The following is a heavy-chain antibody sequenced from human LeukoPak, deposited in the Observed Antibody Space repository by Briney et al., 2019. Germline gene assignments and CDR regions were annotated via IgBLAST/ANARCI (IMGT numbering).Heavy chain of an antibody. J-gene: IGHJ4*02. Sequence: GGSLRLSCATSGFTFSSYAMSWVRQAPGKGLEWVSYITGSGSTIYYAHSVKGRFTISRDNAKNSLYLQMNSLRAEDTAVYYCARPGWAGGQGPRVSVSS. CDR2: ITGSGSTI. V-gene: IGHV3-48*03. CDR3: ARPGWA. D-gene: IGHD6-19*01. CDR1: GFTFSSYA.